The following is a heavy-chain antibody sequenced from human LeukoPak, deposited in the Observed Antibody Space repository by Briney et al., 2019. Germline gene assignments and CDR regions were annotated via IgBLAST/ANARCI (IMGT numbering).Heavy chain of an antibody. CDR3: ARGCGGDCYSHYYYYYYMDV. Sequence: GASVKVSCKASGYTFTSYAMNWVRQAPGQGLEWMGWINTNTGNPTYAQGFTGRFVFSLDTSVSTAYLQISSLKAEDTAVYYCARGCGGDCYSHYYYYYYMDVWGKGTTVTVSS. CDR1: GYTFTSYA. CDR2: INTNTGNP. D-gene: IGHD2-21*02. J-gene: IGHJ6*03. V-gene: IGHV7-4-1*02.